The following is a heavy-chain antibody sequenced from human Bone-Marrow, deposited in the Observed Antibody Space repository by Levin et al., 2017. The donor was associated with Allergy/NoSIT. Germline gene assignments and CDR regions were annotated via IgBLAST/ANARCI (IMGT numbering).Heavy chain of an antibody. V-gene: IGHV4-59*01. CDR1: GGSISSYY. Sequence: PSQTLSLTCTVSGGSISSYYWSWIRQPPGKGLEWIGYIYYSGSTNYNPSLKSRVTISVDTSKNQFSLKLSSVTAADTAVYYCARDRMGYYYGSGTHGFDPWGQGTLVTVSS. J-gene: IGHJ5*02. D-gene: IGHD3-10*01. CDR2: IYYSGST. CDR3: ARDRMGYYYGSGTHGFDP.